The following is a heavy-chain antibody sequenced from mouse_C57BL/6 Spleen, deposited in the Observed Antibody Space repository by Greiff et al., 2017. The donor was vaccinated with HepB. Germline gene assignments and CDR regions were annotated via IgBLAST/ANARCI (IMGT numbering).Heavy chain of an antibody. CDR1: GYTFTSYW. CDR3: AREEDYGSSPYYFDY. CDR2: IDPSDSYT. D-gene: IGHD1-1*01. Sequence: QVQLKQSGAELVRPGTSVKLSCKASGYTFTSYWMHWVKQRPGQGLEWIGVIDPSDSYTNYNQKFKGKATLTVDTSSSTAYMQLSSLTSEDSAVYYCAREEDYGSSPYYFDYWGQGTTLTVSS. V-gene: IGHV1-59*01. J-gene: IGHJ2*01.